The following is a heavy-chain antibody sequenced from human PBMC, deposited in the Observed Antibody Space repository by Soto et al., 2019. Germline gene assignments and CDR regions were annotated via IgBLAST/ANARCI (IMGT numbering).Heavy chain of an antibody. V-gene: IGHV3-7*01. CDR1: GFTFSSYW. Sequence: EVQLVESGGGLVQPGGSLRLSCAASGFTFSSYWMSWVRQAPGKGLEWVANIKQDGSEKYYVDSVKGRFTISRDNAKNSLYLQMNSLRAGDTAVYYCATVIDRRWFDPWGQGTLVTVSS. D-gene: IGHD4-17*01. CDR2: IKQDGSEK. CDR3: ATVIDRRWFDP. J-gene: IGHJ5*02.